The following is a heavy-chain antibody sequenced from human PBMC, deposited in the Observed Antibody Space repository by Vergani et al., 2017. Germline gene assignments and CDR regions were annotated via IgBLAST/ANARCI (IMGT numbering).Heavy chain of an antibody. V-gene: IGHV3-23*01. CDR2: ISGSGVST. D-gene: IGHD4-17*01. CDR3: ARDSYYGDNWFDP. CDR1: GFTFSSYA. J-gene: IGHJ5*02. Sequence: EVQLLESGGGLVQPGGSLRLSCAASGFTFSSYAMSWVRQAPGKGLEWVSGISGSGVSTYYADSVKGRFTISRDNSRNTLYLQMNSLRAEDTAVYYCARDSYYGDNWFDPWGQGTLVTVSS.